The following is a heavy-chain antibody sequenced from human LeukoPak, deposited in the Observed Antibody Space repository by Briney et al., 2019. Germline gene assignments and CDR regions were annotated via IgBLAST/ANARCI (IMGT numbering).Heavy chain of an antibody. D-gene: IGHD3-16*01. CDR1: GFTFSSYG. Sequence: PGGTLRLSCAASGFTFSSYGMSWVRQAPGKGLEWVSGISGSGGSTYYADSVKGRFTISRDNSKNTLYLQMSSLRAEDTAVYYREKTSGDYAWGSYAYWGQGTLVTVSS. CDR3: EKTSGDYAWGSYAY. J-gene: IGHJ4*02. CDR2: ISGSGGST. V-gene: IGHV3-23*01.